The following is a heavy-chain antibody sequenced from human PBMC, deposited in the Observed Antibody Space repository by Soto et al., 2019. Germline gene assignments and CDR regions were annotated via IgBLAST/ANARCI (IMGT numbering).Heavy chain of an antibody. CDR3: ARDPSNYDFWSGSDFYGMDV. Sequence: GAAVKVSCKASGYTFTGDYMHWVRQAPGQGLEWMGWINPNSGGTNYAQKFQGWVTMTRDTSISTAYMELSRLRSDDTAVYYCARDPSNYDFWSGSDFYGMDVWGQGTTVTVSS. D-gene: IGHD3-3*01. CDR1: GYTFTGDY. V-gene: IGHV1-2*04. CDR2: INPNSGGT. J-gene: IGHJ6*02.